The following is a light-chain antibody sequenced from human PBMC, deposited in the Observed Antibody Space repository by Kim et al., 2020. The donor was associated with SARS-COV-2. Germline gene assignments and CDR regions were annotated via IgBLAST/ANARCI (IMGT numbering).Light chain of an antibody. Sequence: GAPGQTASITCSGDKLGDKYACWYQQKPGQSPVLVIYQDSKRPSGIPERFSGSNSGNTATLTISGTQAMDEADYYCQAWDSSTVVFGGGTQLTVL. CDR2: QDS. V-gene: IGLV3-1*01. CDR1: KLGDKY. CDR3: QAWDSSTVV. J-gene: IGLJ2*01.